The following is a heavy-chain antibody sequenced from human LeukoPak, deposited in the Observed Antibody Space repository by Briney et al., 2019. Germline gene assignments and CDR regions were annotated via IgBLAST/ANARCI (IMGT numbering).Heavy chain of an antibody. Sequence: SVKVSCKASGGTFSSYVISWVRQAPGQGLEWMGGIIPIFGTANYAQKFQGRVTITTDESTSTAYMELSSLRSEDTAVYYCASRRDGYKLDAFDIWGQGTMVTISS. CDR2: IIPIFGTA. V-gene: IGHV1-69*05. D-gene: IGHD5-24*01. CDR1: GGTFSSYV. CDR3: ASRRDGYKLDAFDI. J-gene: IGHJ3*02.